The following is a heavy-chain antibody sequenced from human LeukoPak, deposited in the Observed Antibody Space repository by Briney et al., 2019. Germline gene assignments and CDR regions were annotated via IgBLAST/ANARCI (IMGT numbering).Heavy chain of an antibody. CDR3: AKDRRITPFDY. V-gene: IGHV3-23*01. Sequence: TGGSLRLSCAASGFTFSSYAMSWVRQAPGKGLEWVSGISGSGGNTYYADSVKGRFTISRDNSKNTLYLQMNSLRAEDTAVYYCAKDRRITPFDYWGQGTLVTVSS. CDR2: ISGSGGNT. CDR1: GFTFSSYA. J-gene: IGHJ4*02. D-gene: IGHD3-16*01.